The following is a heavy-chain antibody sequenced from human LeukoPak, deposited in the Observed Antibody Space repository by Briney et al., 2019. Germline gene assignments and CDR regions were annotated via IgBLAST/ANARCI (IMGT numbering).Heavy chain of an antibody. D-gene: IGHD3-3*01. CDR3: ARDYTYYDFWSGENWFDP. Sequence: ASVKVSCKASGYTFTSYYMHWLRQAPAQGLEWMGWMNPNSGNTGYAQKFQGRVTITRNTSISTAYMELSSLRPEDTAVYYCARDYTYYDFWSGENWFDPWGQGTLVTVSS. V-gene: IGHV1-8*03. J-gene: IGHJ5*02. CDR2: MNPNSGNT. CDR1: GYTFTSYY.